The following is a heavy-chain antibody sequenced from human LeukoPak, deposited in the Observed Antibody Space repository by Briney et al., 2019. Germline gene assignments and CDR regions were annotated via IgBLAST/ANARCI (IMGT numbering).Heavy chain of an antibody. CDR1: EFTFSNFW. CDR2: TNRDGSEK. Sequence: GGSLRLSCAASEFTFSNFWMSWVRQAPGKGLEWVANTNRDGSEKYYVDSVKGRVTISRDNAMNFLYLQLNSLRVDDTAVYYCARDGPVYSSSWFSGGDSSFDYWGQGTLVTVSS. D-gene: IGHD6-13*01. V-gene: IGHV3-7*01. J-gene: IGHJ4*02. CDR3: ARDGPVYSSSWFSGGDSSFDY.